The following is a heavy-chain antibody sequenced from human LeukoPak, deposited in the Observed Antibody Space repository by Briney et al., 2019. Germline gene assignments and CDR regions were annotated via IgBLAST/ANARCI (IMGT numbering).Heavy chain of an antibody. CDR3: AKGLRGYRNFDF. CDR1: GFSFNSYA. V-gene: IGHV3-23*01. CDR2: ISGSGGST. Sequence: PGGSLRLSCAASGFSFNSYAMSWVRQAPGKGLEWVSTISGSGGSTYYADSVKGRFTISRDNSKNTLYLQMNSLRAEDTAAYYCAKGLRGYRNFDFWGQGSLVTVSS. D-gene: IGHD5-12*01. J-gene: IGHJ4*02.